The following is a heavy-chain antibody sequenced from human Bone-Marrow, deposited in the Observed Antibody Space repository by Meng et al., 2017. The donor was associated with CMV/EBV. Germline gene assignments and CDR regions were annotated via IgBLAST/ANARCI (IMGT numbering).Heavy chain of an antibody. Sequence: GESLKISCAASGFTFDDYTMHWVRQAPGKGLVWVSRINSDGSSTSYADSVKGRFTISRDNAKNTLYLQMNSLRAEDTAVYYCASGILPWNYYYGMDVWGQGTTVTVSS. CDR1: GFTFDDYT. CDR3: ASGILPWNYYYGMDV. V-gene: IGHV3-74*01. D-gene: IGHD1-14*01. CDR2: INSDGSST. J-gene: IGHJ6*02.